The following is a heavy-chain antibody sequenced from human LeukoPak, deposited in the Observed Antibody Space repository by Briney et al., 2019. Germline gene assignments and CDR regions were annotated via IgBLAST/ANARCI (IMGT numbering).Heavy chain of an antibody. J-gene: IGHJ4*02. CDR3: ARGTISDGHFDY. CDR1: GYTFTSYA. V-gene: IGHV1-69*13. CDR2: IIPIFGTA. Sequence: ASVKVSCKASGYTFTSYAMNWVRQAPGQGLEWMGGIIPIFGTANYAQKFQGRVTITADESTSTAYMELSSLRSEDSAVYFCARGTISDGHFDYWGQGTLVTVSS. D-gene: IGHD3-3*01.